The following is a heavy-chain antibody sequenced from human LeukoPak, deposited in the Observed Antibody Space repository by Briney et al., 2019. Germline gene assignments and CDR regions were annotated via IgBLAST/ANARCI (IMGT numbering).Heavy chain of an antibody. CDR1: GGSITNYY. J-gene: IGHJ4*02. D-gene: IGHD5-12*01. CDR2: IYTSGST. CDR3: ARGSARMVANPLFDY. V-gene: IGHV4-4*07. Sequence: PSETLSLTCTVSGGSITNYYWSWIRQPAGKGLEWIGRIYTSGSTNYNPSLKSRVTISVDTSKNQFSLNLSSETAADTAVYYCARGSARMVANPLFDYWGQGTLVTVSS.